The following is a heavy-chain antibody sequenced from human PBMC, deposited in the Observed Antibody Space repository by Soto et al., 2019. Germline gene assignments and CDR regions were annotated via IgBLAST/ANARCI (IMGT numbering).Heavy chain of an antibody. CDR3: ARGLKFTTPLVRGVNPYYYSYMDV. V-gene: IGHV1-8*01. CDR1: GYTLSSYD. D-gene: IGHD3-10*01. CDR2: MNPNSGDT. J-gene: IGHJ6*03. Sequence: QVQLVQSGAEVKKPGASVKVSCKASGYTLSSYDINWVRQATGQGLEWMEWMNPNSGDTNYPQKFQGRVTMTRNTSIATAYMELSSLRSEDTAVYYCARGLKFTTPLVRGVNPYYYSYMDVWGDGTTVTVFS.